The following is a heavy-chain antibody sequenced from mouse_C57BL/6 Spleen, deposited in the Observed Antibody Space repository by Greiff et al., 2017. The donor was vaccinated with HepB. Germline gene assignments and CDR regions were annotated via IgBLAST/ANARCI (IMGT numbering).Heavy chain of an antibody. CDR2: IYPGRGNT. V-gene: IGHV1-66*01. Sequence: QVQLQQSGPELVKPGASVKISCKASGYSFTSYYIHWVKQRPGQGLEWIGWIYPGRGNTKYNEKFTGKATLTADTSSSKAYMQLSSLTSEDSAVYYCARLPLTTVVSSDYWGQGTTLTVSS. CDR1: GYSFTSYY. D-gene: IGHD1-1*01. J-gene: IGHJ2*01. CDR3: ARLPLTTVVSSDY.